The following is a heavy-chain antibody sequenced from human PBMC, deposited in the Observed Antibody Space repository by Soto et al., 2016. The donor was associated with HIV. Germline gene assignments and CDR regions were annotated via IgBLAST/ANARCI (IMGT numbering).Heavy chain of an antibody. CDR2: INHSGST. J-gene: IGHJ2*01. CDR3: ARKPGIYWYFDF. CDR1: GESFSGYY. Sequence: QVQLQQWGTGLLKPSETLSLICAVYGESFSGYYWTWIRQSPGKNLEWIGVINHSGSTNYNPSLKSRVTISVDTSKNQFSLKLSSVTAADTAIYYCARKPGIYWYFDFXSRGTLVTVSS. V-gene: IGHV4-34*01.